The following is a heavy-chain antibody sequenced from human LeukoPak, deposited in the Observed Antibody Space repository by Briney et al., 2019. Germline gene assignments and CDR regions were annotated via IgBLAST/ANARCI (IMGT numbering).Heavy chain of an antibody. V-gene: IGHV1-8*03. J-gene: IGHJ4*02. CDR1: GYTFTSYD. Sequence: GASVKVSCKASGYTFTSYDINWVRQATGQGLEWMGWMNPNSGNTGYAQKFQGRVTITRNTSISTAYMELSSLRSEDTAVYYCARGKFAAAGTFDYWGQGTLVTVSS. D-gene: IGHD6-13*01. CDR2: MNPNSGNT. CDR3: ARGKFAAAGTFDY.